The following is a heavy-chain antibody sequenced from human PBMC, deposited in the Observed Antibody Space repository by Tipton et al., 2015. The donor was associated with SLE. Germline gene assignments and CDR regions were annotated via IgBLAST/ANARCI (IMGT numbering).Heavy chain of an antibody. CDR2: VYYSGST. D-gene: IGHD1-1*01. CDR3: AKWNSETHGFHT. Sequence: TLSLTCTVSGVSISSSSYYWAWIRQPPGKGLEWIGSVYYSGSTYYNPSLKSRVTFSVDTSENQVSLRLSSVTAADTAVYYCAKWNSETHGFHTWGQGTMVTVSS. V-gene: IGHV4-39*07. CDR1: GVSISSSSYY. J-gene: IGHJ3*02.